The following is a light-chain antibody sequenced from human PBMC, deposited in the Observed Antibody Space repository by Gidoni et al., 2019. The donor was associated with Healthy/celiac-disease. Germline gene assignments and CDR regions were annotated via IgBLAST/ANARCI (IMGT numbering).Light chain of an antibody. CDR1: QSGLYSSNNKNY. CDR3: QQYYSTPFT. V-gene: IGKV4-1*01. CDR2: WAS. J-gene: IGKJ3*01. Sequence: DILMTQSPDSLAVSLGERATINCKSSQSGLYSSNNKNYLAWYQQKPGQPPKLLIYWASTRESGVPDRFSGSGSGTDFTLTISSLQAEDVAVYYCQQYYSTPFTFGPGTKVDIK.